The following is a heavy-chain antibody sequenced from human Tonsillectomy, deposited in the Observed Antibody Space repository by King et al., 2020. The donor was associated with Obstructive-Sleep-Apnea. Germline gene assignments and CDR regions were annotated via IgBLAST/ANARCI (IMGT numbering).Heavy chain of an antibody. CDR2: IDWDDDK. CDR1: GFSLSTSGMC. V-gene: IGHV2-70*01. CDR3: ARSTKVGGTTSPFDY. D-gene: IGHD1-26*01. Sequence: TLKESGPALVKPTQTLTLTCTFSGFSLSTSGMCVSWIRQPPGKALEWLALIDWDDDKFYSTSLKTRLTISKDSSKNQVVLTMTNLDPVDTATFYCARSTKVGGTTSPFDYWGQGTLAT. J-gene: IGHJ4*02.